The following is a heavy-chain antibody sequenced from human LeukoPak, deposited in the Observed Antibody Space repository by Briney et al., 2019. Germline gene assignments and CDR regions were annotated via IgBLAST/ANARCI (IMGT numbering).Heavy chain of an antibody. Sequence: GGSLRLSCTASGFTFDDFALTWVRQAPGKGLEWVSFIDTSGSYIYYGDSLKGRVTISRDNAKNSLYLQMNGLRAEDTAVYYCARGRSITLLRGVAMSDGFDIWGQGAMVTVSS. CDR2: IDTSGSYI. J-gene: IGHJ3*02. CDR3: ARGRSITLLRGVAMSDGFDI. V-gene: IGHV3-21*01. CDR1: GFTFDDFA. D-gene: IGHD3-10*01.